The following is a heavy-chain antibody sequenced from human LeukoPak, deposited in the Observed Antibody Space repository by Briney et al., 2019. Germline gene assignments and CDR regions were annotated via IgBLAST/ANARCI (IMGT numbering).Heavy chain of an antibody. CDR3: AKYGNYDYYFYFYYMDV. CDR2: ISGDGRDT. D-gene: IGHD4-11*01. CDR1: GFTFDDFA. J-gene: IGHJ6*03. V-gene: IGHV3-43*02. Sequence: GGSLRLSCAASGFTFDDFAMHWVRQAPGKGLEWVSLISGDGRDTYYADSVKGRFTISRDNSKNSLYLQMNGLTTEDTALYYCAKYGNYDYYFYFYYMDVWGNGTTVTVSS.